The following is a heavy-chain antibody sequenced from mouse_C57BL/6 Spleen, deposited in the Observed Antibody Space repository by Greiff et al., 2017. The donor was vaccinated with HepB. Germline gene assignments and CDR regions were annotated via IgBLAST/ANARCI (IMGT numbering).Heavy chain of an antibody. CDR2: ISSGSSTI. J-gene: IGHJ2*01. CDR1: GFTFSDYG. Sequence: EVQVVESGGGLVKPGGSLKLSCAASGFTFSDYGMHWVRQAPEKGLEWVAYISSGSSTIYYADTVKGRFTISRDNAKNTLFLQMTSLRSEDTAMYYCAKAYYGSSYDFDYWGQGTTLTVSS. D-gene: IGHD1-1*01. CDR3: AKAYYGSSYDFDY. V-gene: IGHV5-17*01.